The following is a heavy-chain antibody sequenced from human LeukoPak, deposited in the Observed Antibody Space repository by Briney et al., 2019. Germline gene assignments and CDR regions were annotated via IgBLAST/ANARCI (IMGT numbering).Heavy chain of an antibody. J-gene: IGHJ4*02. CDR2: IRSNGETV. Sequence: PGGSLRLSCAASGFTFSSTAMSWVRQAPGKGLEWVSAIRSNGETVYNADSVKGRFTISRDNSRQTLFLQMSSLRVEDTATYYCAKGQELDDGVFDSWGQGTLVTVSS. V-gene: IGHV3-23*01. D-gene: IGHD1-1*01. CDR3: AKGQELDDGVFDS. CDR1: GFTFSSTA.